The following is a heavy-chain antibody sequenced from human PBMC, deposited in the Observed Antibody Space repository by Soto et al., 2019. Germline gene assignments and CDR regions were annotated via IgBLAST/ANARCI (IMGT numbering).Heavy chain of an antibody. Sequence: AASVKVSCKASGYTFTSYGISWVRQAPGQGLEWMGWISAYSGNRAYAQKFQGRVTMTRNTSISTAYMELSSLRSEETAVYYCARGQSAYSNLGYGMDVWGQGTTVTVSS. CDR1: GYTFTSYG. D-gene: IGHD4-4*01. V-gene: IGHV1-8*02. J-gene: IGHJ6*02. CDR3: ARGQSAYSNLGYGMDV. CDR2: ISAYSGNR.